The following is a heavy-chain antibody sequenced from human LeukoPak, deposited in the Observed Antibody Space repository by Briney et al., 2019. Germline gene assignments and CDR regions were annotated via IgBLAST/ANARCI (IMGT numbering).Heavy chain of an antibody. CDR1: GGSLSGYY. D-gene: IGHD4/OR15-4a*01. V-gene: IGHV4-34*01. Sequence: TSETLSLTCAVYGGSLSGYYWSWIRQSPGKGREWIGEINHGGSTNYNPSLTSRVTMSVDTSKNHFSLKLSSVTAADTAVYFCAREGRMSMGIEYWGQGTLVTVSS. J-gene: IGHJ4*02. CDR2: INHGGST. CDR3: AREGRMSMGIEY.